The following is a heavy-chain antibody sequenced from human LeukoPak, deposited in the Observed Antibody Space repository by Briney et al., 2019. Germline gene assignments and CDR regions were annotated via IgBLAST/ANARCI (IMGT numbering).Heavy chain of an antibody. Sequence: ASVKVSCKVSGYTLTELSMHWVRQAPGKGLEWMGSFDPEDGETIYAQKSQGRVTMTEDTSTDTAYMELSSLRSEDTAVYYCATATHYYYMDVWGKGTTVTVSS. CDR1: GYTLTELS. V-gene: IGHV1-24*01. CDR2: FDPEDGET. J-gene: IGHJ6*03. CDR3: ATATHYYYMDV.